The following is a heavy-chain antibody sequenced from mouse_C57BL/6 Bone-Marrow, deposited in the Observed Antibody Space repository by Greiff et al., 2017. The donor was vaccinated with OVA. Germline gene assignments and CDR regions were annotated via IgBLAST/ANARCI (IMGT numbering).Heavy chain of an antibody. D-gene: IGHD1-1*01. CDR1: GYAFSSSW. J-gene: IGHJ4*01. V-gene: IGHV1-82*01. CDR3: ARSDYYYYAMDY. CDR2: IYPGDGDT. Sequence: QVQLQQSGPELVKPGASVKISCKASGYAFSSSWMNWVKQRPGKGLEWIGRIYPGDGDTNYNGKFKGKATLTADKSSSTAYMQLSSLTSEDSAVYVCARSDYYYYAMDYWGQGTSVTVSS.